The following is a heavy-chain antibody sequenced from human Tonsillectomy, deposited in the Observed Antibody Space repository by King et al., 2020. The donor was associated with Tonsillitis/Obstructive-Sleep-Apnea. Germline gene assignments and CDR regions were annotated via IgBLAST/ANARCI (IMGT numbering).Heavy chain of an antibody. J-gene: IGHJ2*01. Sequence: VQLVESGGGVVQPGRSLRLSCAASGFTFSAYTMHWVRQAPGKGLEWGAVISSDGRNKNYTDSLKGRFTISRDNSDNTLYLQMNSLRADDTAVYYCALHWGSGWYFDLWGRGTLVTVSS. V-gene: IGHV3-30*10. CDR2: ISSDGRNK. CDR1: GFTFSAYT. CDR3: ALHWGSGWYFDL. D-gene: IGHD7-27*01.